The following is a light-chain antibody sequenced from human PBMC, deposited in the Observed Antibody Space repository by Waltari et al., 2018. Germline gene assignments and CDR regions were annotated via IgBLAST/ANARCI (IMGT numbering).Light chain of an antibody. V-gene: IGLV6-57*02. J-gene: IGLJ2*01. CDR2: EDN. CDR3: QSYYAYDVI. CDR1: SDHIANNY. Sequence: NFMLTQPHSVSESAGKTVIISCTGRSDHIANNYLQWYQHRPGSAPVTLIYEDNQRASGVPDRFSGSIDSSSNSASLTISGLRTEDEAYYFCQSYYAYDVIFGGGTKLTVL.